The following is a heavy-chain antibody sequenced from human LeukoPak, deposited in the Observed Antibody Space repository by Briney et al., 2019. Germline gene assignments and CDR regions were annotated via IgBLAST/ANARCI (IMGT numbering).Heavy chain of an antibody. CDR1: GGSFSGYY. J-gene: IGHJ4*02. CDR2: INHSGST. D-gene: IGHD6-19*01. V-gene: IGHV4-34*01. Sequence: PSETLSLTCAVYGGSFSGYYWSWIRQPPGKGLEWIGEINHSGSTNYNPSLKSRVTISVDTSKNQLSLKLSSVTAADTAVYYCATAGPIAVAGKPVDYWGQGTLVTVSS. CDR3: ATAGPIAVAGKPVDY.